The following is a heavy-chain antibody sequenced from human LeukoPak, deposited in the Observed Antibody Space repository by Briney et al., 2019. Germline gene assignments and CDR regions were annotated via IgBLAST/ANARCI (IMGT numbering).Heavy chain of an antibody. CDR1: GFTFSRYS. Sequence: PGGSLRLSCAASGFTFSRYSMNWVRQAPGKGLEGVSSISSSSSYIYYADSVKGRFTISRENDKNSLYLQINSLRAEDTAVYYCARDVGYCSSTSCYAKNFDYWGQGTLVTVSS. CDR2: ISSSSSYI. V-gene: IGHV3-21*01. J-gene: IGHJ4*02. CDR3: ARDVGYCSSTSCYAKNFDY. D-gene: IGHD2-2*01.